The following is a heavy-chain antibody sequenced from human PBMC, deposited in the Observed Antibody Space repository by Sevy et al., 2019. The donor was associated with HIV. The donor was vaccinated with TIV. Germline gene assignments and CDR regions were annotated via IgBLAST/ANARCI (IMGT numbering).Heavy chain of an antibody. CDR3: VRADPAQHFDS. Sequence: ASVKVSCEVSGDTFTNYYMHWVRQAPGQGLEWMGIINPDGDSANYTQQFQGRVTMTRDTSTSTIYMELSSLRSDDTAVYYCVRADPAQHFDSWGQGTLVTVSS. J-gene: IGHJ4*02. CDR2: INPDGDSA. V-gene: IGHV1-46*01. CDR1: GDTFTNYY.